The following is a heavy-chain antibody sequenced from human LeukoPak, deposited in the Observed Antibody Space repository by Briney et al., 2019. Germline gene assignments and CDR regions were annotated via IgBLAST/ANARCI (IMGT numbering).Heavy chain of an antibody. V-gene: IGHV3-53*01. Sequence: GGSLRLSCTVSGFTVSSNSMSWVRQAPGKGLEWVSFIYSDNTHYSDSVKGRFTISRDNSKNTLYLQMNSLRAEDTAVYYCARPRRGGDRSVAFGYWGQGTLVTVSS. D-gene: IGHD2-21*02. CDR1: GFTVSSNS. CDR2: IYSDNT. J-gene: IGHJ4*02. CDR3: ARPRRGGDRSVAFGY.